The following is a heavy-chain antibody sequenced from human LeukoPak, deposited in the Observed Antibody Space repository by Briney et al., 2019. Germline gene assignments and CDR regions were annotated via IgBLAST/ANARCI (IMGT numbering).Heavy chain of an antibody. CDR1: GGSISSYY. J-gene: IGHJ4*02. D-gene: IGHD5-12*01. CDR2: TFYSGST. Sequence: SETLSLTCSVSGGSISSYYWSWIRHPPGEGLEWSGYTFYSGSTNYNPSLRSRVTISVDTSKNQFSLKLTPVTAADTAVYFCARHKRGDGYSGYDSFDYWGQGTLVTVSS. V-gene: IGHV4-59*08. CDR3: ARHKRGDGYSGYDSFDY.